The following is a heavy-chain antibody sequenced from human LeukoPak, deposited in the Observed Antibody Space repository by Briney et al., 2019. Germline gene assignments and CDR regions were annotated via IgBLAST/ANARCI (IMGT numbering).Heavy chain of an antibody. V-gene: IGHV1-69*13. Sequence: GASVTVSCKASGGTFSSYAISWVRQAPGQGLEWMGGIIPIFGTANYAQKFQGRVTITADESTSTAYMELSSLRSEDTAVYYCAREGLELETVSNWFDPWGQGTLVTVSS. CDR2: IIPIFGTA. J-gene: IGHJ5*02. CDR1: GGTFSSYA. D-gene: IGHD1-1*01. CDR3: AREGLELETVSNWFDP.